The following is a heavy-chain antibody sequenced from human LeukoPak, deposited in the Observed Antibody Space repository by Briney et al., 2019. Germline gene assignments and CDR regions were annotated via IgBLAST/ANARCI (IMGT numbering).Heavy chain of an antibody. Sequence: PSETLSLTCTVSGGSICSGGYYWSWIRQHPGKGLEWIGYIYYSGSTYYNPSLKSRVTISVDTSKNQFSLKLSSVTAADTAVYYCARDVDTAMVFDYWGQGTLVTVSS. J-gene: IGHJ4*02. CDR1: GGSICSGGYY. CDR3: ARDVDTAMVFDY. V-gene: IGHV4-31*03. CDR2: IYYSGST. D-gene: IGHD5-18*01.